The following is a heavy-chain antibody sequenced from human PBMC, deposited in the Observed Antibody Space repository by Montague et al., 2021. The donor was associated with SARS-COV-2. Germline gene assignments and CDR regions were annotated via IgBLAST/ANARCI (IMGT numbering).Heavy chain of an antibody. D-gene: IGHD3-10*01. Sequence: SETLSLTCAVSGGSISSSNWGSWVRQPPGKGLEWIWEIYDSGSTXXNPXXXSRVTISVDKSKNQFSLKLSSVTAADTAVYYCASRGAGWFGSNPERFDYWGQGTLVTVSS. J-gene: IGHJ4*02. CDR2: IYDSGST. CDR1: GGSISSSNW. CDR3: ASRGAGWFGSNPERFDY. V-gene: IGHV4-4*02.